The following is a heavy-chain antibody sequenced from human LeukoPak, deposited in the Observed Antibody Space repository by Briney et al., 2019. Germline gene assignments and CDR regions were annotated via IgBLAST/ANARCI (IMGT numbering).Heavy chain of an antibody. CDR3: AKDFAISLRFGEDYYGMDV. CDR1: GFTFSSYG. V-gene: IGHV3-23*01. Sequence: GGSLRLSCAASGFTFSSYGMSWVRQAPGKGLEWVSTINGGPDDNTYYADSVKGRFTTSRDNSRNTLYLQMNSLIAEDTAIYFCAKDFAISLRFGEDYYGMDVWGQGTTVTVSS. D-gene: IGHD3-10*01. CDR2: INGGPDDNT. J-gene: IGHJ6*02.